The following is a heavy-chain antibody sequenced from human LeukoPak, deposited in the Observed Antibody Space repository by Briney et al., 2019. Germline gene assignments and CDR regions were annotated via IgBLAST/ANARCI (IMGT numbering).Heavy chain of an antibody. CDR2: FDPEDGET. J-gene: IGHJ4*02. D-gene: IGHD6-13*01. CDR1: GYTLTELS. Sequence: ASVKVSCKVSGYTLTELSMHWVRQAPGKGLEWMGGFDPEDGETIYAQKFQGRVTTTEDTSTDTAYMELSSLRSEDTAVYYCATVLRYSSSWYSFDYWGQGTLVTVSS. CDR3: ATVLRYSSSWYSFDY. V-gene: IGHV1-24*01.